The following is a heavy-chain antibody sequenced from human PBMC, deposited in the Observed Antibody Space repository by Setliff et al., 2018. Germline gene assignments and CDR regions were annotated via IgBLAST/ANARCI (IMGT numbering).Heavy chain of an antibody. V-gene: IGHV1-2*06. D-gene: IGHD6-19*01. J-gene: IGHJ6*03. CDR3: ARDSSGWSGFSRLVGVYYYYMDV. Sequence: ASVKVSCKASGYTFTGYYMHWVRQAPGQGLEWMGRINPNSGGTNYAQKFQGRVTMTRDTSISTAYMELSRLRSDDTAVYYCARDSSGWSGFSRLVGVYYYYMDVWGKGTTVTVSS. CDR2: INPNSGGT. CDR1: GYTFTGYY.